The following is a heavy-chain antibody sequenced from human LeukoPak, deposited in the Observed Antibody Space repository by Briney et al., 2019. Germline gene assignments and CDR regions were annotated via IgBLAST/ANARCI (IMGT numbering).Heavy chain of an antibody. J-gene: IGHJ5*02. D-gene: IGHD3-10*01. CDR2: ISSSSSYI. CDR3: ARVREYYYGSGSYHRSNWFDP. Sequence: GGSLRLSCAASGFTFSSYSMNWVRQAPGKGLEWVSSISSSSSYIYYADSVKGRFTISRDNAKNSLYLQMNSLRAEDTAVYYCARVREYYYGSGSYHRSNWFDPWGQGTLVTVSS. CDR1: GFTFSSYS. V-gene: IGHV3-21*01.